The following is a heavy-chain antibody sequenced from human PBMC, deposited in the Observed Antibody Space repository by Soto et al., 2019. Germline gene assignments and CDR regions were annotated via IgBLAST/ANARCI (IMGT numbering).Heavy chain of an antibody. V-gene: IGHV4-30-4*01. D-gene: IGHD2-15*01. CDR1: GDSISTVDYF. J-gene: IGHJ5*02. CDR3: ARGRYCLTGRCFPNCFDP. Sequence: SETLSLTCSVSGDSISTVDYFWAWIRQPPGQALEYIGYIYKSTTTYYNPSFESRVAISLDTSKSQFSLTVTSVTAADTAVYFCARGRYCLTGRCFPNCFDPWGQGTLVTVSS. CDR2: IYKSTTT.